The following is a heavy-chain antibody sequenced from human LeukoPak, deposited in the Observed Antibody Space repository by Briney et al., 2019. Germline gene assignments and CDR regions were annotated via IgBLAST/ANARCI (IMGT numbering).Heavy chain of an antibody. J-gene: IGHJ4*02. D-gene: IGHD6-13*01. CDR2: ISGSGDTT. CDR1: GFTFSNYA. Sequence: GGSLRLSCAASGFTFSNYAMTCVRQAPGKGLEWVSVISGSGDTTYYADSVKGRFTISRDNSKNTLYLQMNSLRAEDTAVYYCAKGLVVGSSWSAYDYWCQGTLVTVSS. V-gene: IGHV3-23*01. CDR3: AKGLVVGSSWSAYDY.